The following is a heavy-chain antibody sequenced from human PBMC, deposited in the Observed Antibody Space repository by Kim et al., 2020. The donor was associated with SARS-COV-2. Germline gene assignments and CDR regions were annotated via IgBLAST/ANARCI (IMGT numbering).Heavy chain of an antibody. CDR3: ARGRNTIFGVVSRNYGMDV. J-gene: IGHJ6*02. Sequence: GGSLRLSCAASGFTFSSYSMNWVRQAPGKGLEWVSSISSSSSYIYYADSVKGRFTISRDNAKNSLYLQMNSLRAEDTAVYYCARGRNTIFGVVSRNYGMDVWGQGTTVTVSS. CDR1: GFTFSSYS. V-gene: IGHV3-21*01. D-gene: IGHD3-3*01. CDR2: ISSSSSYI.